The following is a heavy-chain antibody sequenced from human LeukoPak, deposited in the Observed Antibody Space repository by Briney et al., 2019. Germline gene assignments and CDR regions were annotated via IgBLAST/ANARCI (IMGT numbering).Heavy chain of an antibody. J-gene: IGHJ4*02. V-gene: IGHV3-43*02. CDR2: ISGDSDNK. Sequence: GGTLRLSCAASGFNVAAYAMYWVRQPPGKSLEWVSLISGDSDNKYSAASVKGRFTISRDNSKNSLFLQMNSLTTEDTALYYCAIAYESGSFYRAFAYWGQGALVAVSS. D-gene: IGHD3-10*01. CDR1: GFNVAAYA. CDR3: AIAYESGSFYRAFAY.